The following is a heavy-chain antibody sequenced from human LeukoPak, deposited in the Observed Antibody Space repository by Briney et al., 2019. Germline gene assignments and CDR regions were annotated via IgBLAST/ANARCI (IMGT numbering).Heavy chain of an antibody. J-gene: IGHJ6*02. CDR2: INPNSGGT. Sequence: ASVKVSCKASGYTFTGYYMHWVRQATGQGLEWMGWINPNSGGTNYAQKFQGRVTMTRDTSISTAYMELSRLRSDDTAVYYCARDLFFIGTGANPPYYYYYYGMDVWGQGTTVTVSS. CDR3: ARDLFFIGTGANPPYYYYYYGMDV. D-gene: IGHD1/OR15-1a*01. V-gene: IGHV1-2*02. CDR1: GYTFTGYY.